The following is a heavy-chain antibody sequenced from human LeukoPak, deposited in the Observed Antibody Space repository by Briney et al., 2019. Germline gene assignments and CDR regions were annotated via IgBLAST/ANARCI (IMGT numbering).Heavy chain of an antibody. Sequence: GGSLRLSCAASGFTFSTYAMTWVRQAPGKGLEWVSTISGSGGTTYYADSVKGRFTISRDSAKSTLYLQLNSLRVEDTAVYYCAKGLAAAGTGYFDYWGQGTLVTVSS. CDR2: ISGSGGTT. J-gene: IGHJ4*02. CDR3: AKGLAAAGTGYFDY. CDR1: GFTFSTYA. V-gene: IGHV3-23*01. D-gene: IGHD6-13*01.